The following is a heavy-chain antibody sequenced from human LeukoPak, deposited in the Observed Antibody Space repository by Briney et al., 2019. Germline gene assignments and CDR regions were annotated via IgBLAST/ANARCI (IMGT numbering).Heavy chain of an antibody. CDR2: INNNGGST. V-gene: IGHV3-64*01. CDR1: GFTFSSYA. J-gene: IGHJ6*03. Sequence: GGSLRLSCTASGFTFSSYALHWVRQAPGKGLQYVSTINNNGGSTFYANSVKGRFTISRDNSKNTLYLQMGSLRAEDMAVYYCAKGYSSGWYYPMDVWGQGTTVTVSS. CDR3: AKGYSSGWYYPMDV. D-gene: IGHD6-19*01.